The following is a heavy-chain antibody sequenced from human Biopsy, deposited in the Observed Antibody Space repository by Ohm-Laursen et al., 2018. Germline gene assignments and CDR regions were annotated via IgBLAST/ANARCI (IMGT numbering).Heavy chain of an antibody. CDR2: MIPSSGKT. CDR1: GYSFSTYD. CDR3: ARGYSRRVAIFEASIYWFDT. D-gene: IGHD6-6*01. V-gene: IGHV1-8*01. J-gene: IGHJ5*02. Sequence: SVKVSCKVSGYSFSTYDVNWVRQARGQGLEWMGWMIPSSGKTGYAQRFQGRVTLTLNTSISTAYMELSGLRSEDTAVYFCARGYSRRVAIFEASIYWFDTWGQGTLVTVSS.